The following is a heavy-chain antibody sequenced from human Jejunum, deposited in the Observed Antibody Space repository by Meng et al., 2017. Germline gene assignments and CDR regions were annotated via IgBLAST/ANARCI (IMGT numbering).Heavy chain of an antibody. V-gene: IGHV2-70D*14. CDR2: IDWDDDK. CDR1: GFSLTTSGMR. J-gene: IGHJ3*01. CDR3: ARMRPGYNTGGDVFDV. Sequence: SGPTLVTPTQTLTLTCTFAGFSLTTSGMRVRWIRQPPGKALEWLARIDWDDDKFYSAALRTRLTISKDTSKNQVVLTVTNMDPVDTSTYYCARMRPGYNTGGDVFDVWGQGTMVTVSS. D-gene: IGHD1-14*01.